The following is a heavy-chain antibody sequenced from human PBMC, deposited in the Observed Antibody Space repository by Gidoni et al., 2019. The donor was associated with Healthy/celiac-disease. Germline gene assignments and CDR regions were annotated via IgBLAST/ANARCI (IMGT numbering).Heavy chain of an antibody. Sequence: EVQLVESGGGLVKPGGSLSLSCAASGFTFSTAWMSWVRQAPGKGLEWVGRIKSKTDGGTTDYAAPVKGRFTISRDDSKNTLYLQMNSLKTEDTAVYYCTTDRDIVVVVAASDAFDIWGQGTMVTVSS. J-gene: IGHJ3*02. CDR2: IKSKTDGGTT. CDR1: GFTFSTAW. D-gene: IGHD2-15*01. CDR3: TTDRDIVVVVAASDAFDI. V-gene: IGHV3-15*01.